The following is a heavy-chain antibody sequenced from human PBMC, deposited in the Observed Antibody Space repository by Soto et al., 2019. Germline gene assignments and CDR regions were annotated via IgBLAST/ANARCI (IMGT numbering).Heavy chain of an antibody. CDR2: ISYDGSNK. J-gene: IGHJ4*02. V-gene: IGHV3-30*03. CDR3: ASGEAAVDY. CDR1: GFTFSSYG. D-gene: IGHD6-13*01. Sequence: PGGSLRLSCAASGFTFSSYGMHWVRQAPGKGLEWVAVISYDGSNKYYADSVKGRFTISRDNSKNTLYLQMNSLRAEDTAVYYCASGEAAVDYWGQGTLVTVS.